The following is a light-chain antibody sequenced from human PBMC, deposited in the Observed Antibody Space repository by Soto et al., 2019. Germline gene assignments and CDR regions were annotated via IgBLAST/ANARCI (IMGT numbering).Light chain of an antibody. CDR2: AAS. V-gene: IGKV1-27*01. Sequence: DIQMTQSPSSLSASVGDRVTITCLASQGISNYLAWYQQKPGKVPKLLIYAASTLQSGVPSRFSGSGSGTDLTLTISSLQPEDVATYYCQKYNSAPWTFGQGTKVDIK. J-gene: IGKJ1*01. CDR1: QGISNY. CDR3: QKYNSAPWT.